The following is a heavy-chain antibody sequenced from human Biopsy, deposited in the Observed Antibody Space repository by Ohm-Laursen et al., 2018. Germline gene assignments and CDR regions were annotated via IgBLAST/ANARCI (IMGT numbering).Heavy chain of an antibody. V-gene: IGHV1-46*01. D-gene: IGHD3-22*01. J-gene: IGHJ4*02. CDR3: ARGPRGLVVITTTALYFDY. CDR2: INPNNDNT. CDR1: GYTFTSYY. Sequence: AASVKVSCKVSGYTFTSYYLHWVRQAPGQGLEWMGRINPNNDNTAYAQKFQGRITMTKDTSTSTVYMDLSSLTFDDSAVYYCARGPRGLVVITTTALYFDYWGQGNLVTVSS.